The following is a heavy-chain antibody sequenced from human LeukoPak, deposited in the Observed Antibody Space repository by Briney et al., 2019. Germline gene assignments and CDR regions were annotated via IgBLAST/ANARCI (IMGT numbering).Heavy chain of an antibody. CDR1: GFSFSTYA. D-gene: IGHD3-16*02. CDR2: VNGNGGST. V-gene: IGHV3-23*01. J-gene: IGHJ4*02. Sequence: GGSLRLSCAASGFSFSTYAMSWVRQAPGKGLEWVSGVNGNGGSTSYADSVKGRFTTFRDNSKNTVYLQMNSLRVEDTAVYYCAKSLYGGCDYWGQGTVVTVSS. CDR3: AKSLYGGCDY.